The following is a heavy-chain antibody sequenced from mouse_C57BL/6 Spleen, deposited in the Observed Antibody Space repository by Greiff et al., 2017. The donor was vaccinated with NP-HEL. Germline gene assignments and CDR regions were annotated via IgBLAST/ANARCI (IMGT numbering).Heavy chain of an antibody. CDR1: GFTFSSYA. CDR3: ARVGAYYDYDGFAY. CDR2: ISDGGSYT. D-gene: IGHD2-4*01. Sequence: EVMLVESGGGLVKPGGSLKLSCAASGFTFSSYAMSWVRQTPEKRLEWVATISDGGSYTYYPDNVKGRFTISRDNAKNNLYLQMSHLKSEDTAMYYCARVGAYYDYDGFAYWGQGTLVTVSA. J-gene: IGHJ3*01. V-gene: IGHV5-4*03.